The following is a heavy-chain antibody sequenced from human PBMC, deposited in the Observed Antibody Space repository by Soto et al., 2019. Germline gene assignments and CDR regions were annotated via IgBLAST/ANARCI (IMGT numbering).Heavy chain of an antibody. CDR3: ARRKGDYGDY. V-gene: IGHV4-59*01. J-gene: IGHJ4*02. D-gene: IGHD4-17*01. CDR1: GDSISSYY. CDR2: IYYSGST. Sequence: SETLSLTCTVSGDSISSYYWSWIRQPPGKGLEWIGYIYYSGSTNYNPSLKSRVTISVDTSKNQFSLKLSSVTAADTAVYYCARRKGDYGDYWSQGTRVTVAS.